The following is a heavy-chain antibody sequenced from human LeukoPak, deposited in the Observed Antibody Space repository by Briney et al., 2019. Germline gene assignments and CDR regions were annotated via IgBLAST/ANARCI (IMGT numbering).Heavy chain of an antibody. CDR1: GFIFTNYF. CDR3: ASGDYGDYVGSGYFDY. V-gene: IGHV3-7*01. D-gene: IGHD4-17*01. J-gene: IGHJ4*02. Sequence: GGSLRLSCAASGFIFTNYFMSWVRQAPGKGLEWVASIKHDGSEKYYVDSVRGRFTISRDNSKNTLYLQMNSLRAEDTAVYYCASGDYGDYVGSGYFDYWGQGTLVTVSS. CDR2: IKHDGSEK.